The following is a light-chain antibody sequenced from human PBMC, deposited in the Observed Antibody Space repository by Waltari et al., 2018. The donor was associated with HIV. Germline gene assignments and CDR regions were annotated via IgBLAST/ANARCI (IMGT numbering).Light chain of an antibody. J-gene: IGKJ1*01. CDR1: QSVSSSY. V-gene: IGKV3-20*01. Sequence: EFVLTQSPGTLSLSPGERATLSCRASQSVSSSYLAWYQQKPGQAPRLLIYGASSRATGIPDRFSGSGSGTDFILIISRLEPEDFAVYYCQQYGSSPRTFGQGTKVEIK. CDR2: GAS. CDR3: QQYGSSPRT.